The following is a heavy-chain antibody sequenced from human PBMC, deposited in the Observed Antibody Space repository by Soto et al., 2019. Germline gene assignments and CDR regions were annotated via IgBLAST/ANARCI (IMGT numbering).Heavy chain of an antibody. J-gene: IGHJ5*02. Sequence: EVQLVESGGGLVQPGGSLKLSCAASGFTFSGSAMHWVRQASGKGLEWVGRIRSKANSYATAYAASVKGRFTISRDDSKNTAYLQMNSLKTEDTAVYHCTRSPEGWFDPWGQGTLVTVSS. CDR1: GFTFSGSA. CDR3: TRSPEGWFDP. V-gene: IGHV3-73*01. CDR2: IRSKANSYAT.